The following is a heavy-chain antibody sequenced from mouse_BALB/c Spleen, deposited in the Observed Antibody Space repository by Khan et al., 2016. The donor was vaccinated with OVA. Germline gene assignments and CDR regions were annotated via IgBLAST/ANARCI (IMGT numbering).Heavy chain of an antibody. CDR1: GYSITSDYA. J-gene: IGHJ4*01. V-gene: IGHV3-2*02. D-gene: IGHD2-3*01. Sequence: EVQLQQSGPGLVKPSQSLSLTCTVTGYSITSDYAWNWIRQFPGNKLEWMGYISSSGSPNYNPALKSRISITRDTSKNQFFLQLNSVTTEDTATSYCARDGSRYSYAMDYWGQGTSVTVSS. CDR3: ARDGSRYSYAMDY. CDR2: ISSSGSP.